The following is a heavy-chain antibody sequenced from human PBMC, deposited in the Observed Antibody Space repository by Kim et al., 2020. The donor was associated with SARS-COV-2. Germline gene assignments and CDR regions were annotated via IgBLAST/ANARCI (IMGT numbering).Heavy chain of an antibody. CDR2: IYHSGST. CDR3: ASFGSGSP. CDR1: GGSISSTDYY. J-gene: IGHJ5*02. Sequence: SETLSLTCAASGGSISSTDYYWVWIRQPPGKGPEWIGSIYHSGSTYYKPSLKSRVTISADTAKNQILLKLASVTAADTAVYYCASFGSGSPWGQGTLVTV. V-gene: IGHV4-39*01. D-gene: IGHD3-10*01.